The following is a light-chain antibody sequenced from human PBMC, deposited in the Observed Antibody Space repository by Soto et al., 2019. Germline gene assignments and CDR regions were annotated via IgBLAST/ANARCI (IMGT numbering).Light chain of an antibody. V-gene: IGKV3-15*01. J-gene: IGKJ1*01. CDR2: GAS. CDR1: QSVSSN. CDR3: QQYNNRPT. Sequence: GERATLSCRASQSVSSNLAWYQQKPGQAPRLLIYGASTRATGIPARFSGSGSGTEFTLTISSLQFEDFAVYYCQQYNNRPTFGHGTKMDIK.